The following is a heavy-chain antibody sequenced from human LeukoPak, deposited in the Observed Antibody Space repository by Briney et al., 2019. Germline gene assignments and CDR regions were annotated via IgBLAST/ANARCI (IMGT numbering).Heavy chain of an antibody. CDR3: ARDRPDTTSPTSVGRFDP. CDR1: GGSITSYY. V-gene: IGHV4-4*07. CDR2: IYSSGST. J-gene: IGHJ5*02. Sequence: SETLSLTCTVSGGSITSYYWSWIRQLAGKGLEWIGRIYSSGSTNFNPSLKSRVTMSVDTSKNEFSLKVTSVTAADTAVYFCARDRPDTTSPTSVGRFDPWGQGTLVTVSS. D-gene: IGHD1-26*01.